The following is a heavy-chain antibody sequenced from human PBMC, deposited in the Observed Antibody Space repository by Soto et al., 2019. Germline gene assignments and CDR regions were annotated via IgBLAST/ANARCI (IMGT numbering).Heavy chain of an antibody. J-gene: IGHJ4*02. V-gene: IGHV3-30-3*01. CDR1: GFSFSVSP. Sequence: QVQLVESGGGVVQPGRSLRLSCAASGFSFSVSPMHWVRQAPGKGPEWVALISNDGTKKFYADSVKGRFSISRDNSKSTLYLQVDSLRPEDSAVYYCARDAKTSGGQNWAFNYFDSWGQGTLVTVSS. CDR3: ARDAKTSGGQNWAFNYFDS. CDR2: ISNDGTKK. D-gene: IGHD7-27*01.